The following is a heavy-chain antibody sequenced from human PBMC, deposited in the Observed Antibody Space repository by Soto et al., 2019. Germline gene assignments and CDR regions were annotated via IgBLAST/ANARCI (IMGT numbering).Heavy chain of an antibody. CDR3: ARDPQILTGSG. CDR1: GFTFSSYS. CDR2: ISSSSSYI. D-gene: IGHD3-9*01. Sequence: GGSLRLSCAASGFTFSSYSMNWVRQAPGKGLEWVSSISSSSSYIYYADSVKGRFTISRDNAKNSLYLQMNSLRAEDTAVYYCARDPQILTGSGWGQGTLVTVSS. V-gene: IGHV3-21*01. J-gene: IGHJ4*02.